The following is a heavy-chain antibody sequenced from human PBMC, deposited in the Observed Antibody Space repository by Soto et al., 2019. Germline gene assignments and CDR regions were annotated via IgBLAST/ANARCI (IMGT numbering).Heavy chain of an antibody. J-gene: IGHJ6*02. V-gene: IGHV3-30*18. D-gene: IGHD6-19*01. CDR1: GFTFSSYG. CDR2: ISYDGRNK. Sequence: QVQLVESGGGGVQPGRSLRLSCAASGFTFSSYGIHWVRQAPGKGLERVAVISYDGRNKYYADSVKGRFAISRDNSRNTLYLQMSSLRAEDTAVYYCVKDGSSGWPYYYGLDVWGQGTTVTVSS. CDR3: VKDGSSGWPYYYGLDV.